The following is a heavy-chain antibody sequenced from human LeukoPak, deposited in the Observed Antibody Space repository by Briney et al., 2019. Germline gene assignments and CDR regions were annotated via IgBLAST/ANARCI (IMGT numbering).Heavy chain of an antibody. D-gene: IGHD6-13*01. CDR1: GFTFSSYW. CDR3: ARDGSSWYGDYYYDMDV. J-gene: IGHJ6*02. Sequence: AGGSLRLSCAASGFTFSSYWMSWVRQAPGKGLEWVANIKQDGSEEYYVDSVKGRFTTSRDNAKNSLYLQMNSLRAEDTAVYYCARDGSSWYGDYYYDMDVWGQGTTVTVSS. V-gene: IGHV3-7*01. CDR2: IKQDGSEE.